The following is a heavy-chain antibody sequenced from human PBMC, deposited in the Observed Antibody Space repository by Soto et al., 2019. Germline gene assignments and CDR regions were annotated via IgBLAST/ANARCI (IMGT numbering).Heavy chain of an antibody. CDR2: ISGSGGRT. V-gene: IGHV3-23*01. CDR3: AKEMIASTLADFFDY. D-gene: IGHD2-21*01. CDR1: GFTFSNYG. J-gene: IGHJ4*02. Sequence: EVQLLESGGGLIQPGGSLRLSCEASGFTFSNYGMTWVRLAPGKGLEWVSTISGSGGRTFYADTVKGRFTISRDNSKNTLYLQMNSLSAEDTAVYYCAKEMIASTLADFFDYWGQGTLVTVSS.